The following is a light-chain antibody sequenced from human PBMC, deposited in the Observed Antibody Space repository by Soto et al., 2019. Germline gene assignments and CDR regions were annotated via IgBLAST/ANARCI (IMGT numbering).Light chain of an antibody. CDR3: QQYGSLPRT. J-gene: IGKJ1*01. Sequence: ENVLTQSPGTLSLSPGERATLSCRASQTVRSNYLAWCQQKPGQTPRLLIYEASSRFTGIPDRFTGSGSGTDFTLTINRLEPEDFAIYFCQQYGSLPRTFGQGSKVEVK. CDR2: EAS. V-gene: IGKV3-20*01. CDR1: QTVRSNY.